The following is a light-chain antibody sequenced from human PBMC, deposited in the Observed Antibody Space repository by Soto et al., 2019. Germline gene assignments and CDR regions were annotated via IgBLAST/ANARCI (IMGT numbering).Light chain of an antibody. CDR1: QIIGSAY. V-gene: IGKV3-20*01. CDR2: GAS. J-gene: IGKJ1*01. Sequence: ETTLTQSPDTLSLSPGEGATLSCRASQIIGSAYLAWYQQKPGQAPRLLIFGASTRATGTPHSFSGSGSGTDFTLTISALESEDVGVYYCQHYGRSPSFGRGTKVEIK. CDR3: QHYGRSPS.